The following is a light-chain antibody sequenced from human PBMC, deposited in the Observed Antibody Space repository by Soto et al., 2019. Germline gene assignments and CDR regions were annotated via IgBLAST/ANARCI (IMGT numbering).Light chain of an antibody. Sequence: DIQLTQSPSFLSASVGDRVTITCRASQGISSYLAWYQQKPGKAPKLLIYAASTLQSGVPSRFSGSGSGTEFTLTISSLQPEDFATYYCQQFNSYPLGTFGGGTKVEIK. CDR1: QGISSY. J-gene: IGKJ4*01. V-gene: IGKV1-9*01. CDR3: QQFNSYPLGT. CDR2: AAS.